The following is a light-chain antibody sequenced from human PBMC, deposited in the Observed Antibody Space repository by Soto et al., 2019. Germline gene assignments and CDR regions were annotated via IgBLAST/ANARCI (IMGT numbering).Light chain of an antibody. V-gene: IGLV1-51*01. CDR2: DSN. J-gene: IGLJ1*01. CDR3: GAWDGSLRLYV. Sequence: QSVLTQPPSVSAAPGQTVTISCSGSSSNIGNNYVSWYQQLPGAAPKLLIYDSNKRPSGIPERFSASKSGTSATLGITRLQTGDEADYYCGAWDGSLRLYVFGTGTKVTVL. CDR1: SSNIGNNY.